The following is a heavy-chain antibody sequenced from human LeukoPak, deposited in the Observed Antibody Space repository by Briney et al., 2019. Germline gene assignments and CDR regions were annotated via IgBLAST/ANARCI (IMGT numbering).Heavy chain of an antibody. CDR1: GGSFSGYY. V-gene: IGHV4-34*01. J-gene: IGHJ4*02. Sequence: SETLSLTCAVYGGSFSGYYWSWIRQPPGKGLEWIGEINHSGSTNYNPSLKSRVTISVDTSKNQFSLKLSSVTAADTAVYYCARVAQLWKYYFDYWGQGTPVTVSS. D-gene: IGHD5-18*01. CDR3: ARVAQLWKYYFDY. CDR2: INHSGST.